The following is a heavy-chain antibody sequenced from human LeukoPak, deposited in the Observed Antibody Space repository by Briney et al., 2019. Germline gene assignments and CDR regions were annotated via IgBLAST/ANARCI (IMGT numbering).Heavy chain of an antibody. V-gene: IGHV4-59*01. D-gene: IGHD3-10*01. CDR1: GGSISSYY. CDR3: AREVWFGELSERTLDY. J-gene: IGHJ4*02. CDR2: IYYSGST. Sequence: SETLSLTCTVSGGSISSYYWSWIRQPPGKGLEWIGYIYYSGSTNYNPSLKSRVTISVDTSKNQFSLKLSSVTAADTAVYYCAREVWFGELSERTLDYWGQGTLVTVS.